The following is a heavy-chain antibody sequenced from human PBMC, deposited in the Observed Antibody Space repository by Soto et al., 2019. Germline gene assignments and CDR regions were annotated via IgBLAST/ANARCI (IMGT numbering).Heavy chain of an antibody. D-gene: IGHD2-15*01. CDR1: GFTFSSYA. CDR2: ISGSGGST. CDR3: AKSPVPHVLGLFYYSCYMDV. V-gene: IGHV3-23*01. Sequence: EVQLLDSGGGLVQPGGSLRLSCAASGFTFSSYAMSWVRQAPGKGLEWVSAISGSGGSTYYADSVKGRFTISRDNSKNTLYLQMNSLRAEDTAVYYCAKSPVPHVLGLFYYSCYMDVWGKGTTVTVSS. J-gene: IGHJ6*03.